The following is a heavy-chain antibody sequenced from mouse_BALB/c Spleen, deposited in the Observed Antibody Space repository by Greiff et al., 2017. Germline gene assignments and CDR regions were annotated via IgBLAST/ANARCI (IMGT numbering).Heavy chain of an antibody. V-gene: IGHV1-7*01. Sequence: QVHVKQSGAELAKPGASVKMSCKASGYTFTSYWMHWVKQRPGQGLEWIGYINPSTGYTEYNQKFKDKATLTADKSSSTAYMQLSSLTSEDSAVYYCARYNYGSSYDFDVWGAGTTVTVSS. CDR1: GYTFTSYW. D-gene: IGHD1-1*01. J-gene: IGHJ1*01. CDR3: ARYNYGSSYDFDV. CDR2: INPSTGYT.